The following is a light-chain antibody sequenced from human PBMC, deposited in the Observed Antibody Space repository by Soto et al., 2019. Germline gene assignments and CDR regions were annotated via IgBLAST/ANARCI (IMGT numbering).Light chain of an antibody. J-gene: IGKJ1*01. CDR1: QSVDSAF. CDR2: GAS. V-gene: IGKV3-20*01. CDR3: QQYASSLT. Sequence: EIVLTXSPGSLSXSLGERATLSCRASQSVDSAFFAWYQQKPGQPPRLLMYGASRRATGIPDRFSGSGSGTDFTLTISRLEPEDFAVYYCQQYASSLTFGQGTKVEI.